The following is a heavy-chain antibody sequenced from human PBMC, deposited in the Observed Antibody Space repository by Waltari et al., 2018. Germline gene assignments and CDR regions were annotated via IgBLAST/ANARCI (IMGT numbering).Heavy chain of an antibody. D-gene: IGHD3-10*01. Sequence: EVQLLESGGGLVQPGGSLRLSCAASGFTFSSYAMSWVRQAPGKGLEWVSVIYRGGSSTYYADSVKGRFTISRDNSKNTLYLQMNSLRAEDTAVYYCAKGPYGSGSYQFDYWGQGTLVTVSS. CDR2: IYRGGSST. CDR3: AKGPYGSGSYQFDY. V-gene: IGHV3-23*03. CDR1: GFTFSSYA. J-gene: IGHJ4*02.